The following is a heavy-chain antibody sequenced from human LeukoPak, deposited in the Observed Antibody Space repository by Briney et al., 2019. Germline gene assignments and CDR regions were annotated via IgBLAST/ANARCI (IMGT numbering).Heavy chain of an antibody. CDR3: ASVGGYGGNSIYYYAMDV. Sequence: GGSLRLSCAASGFTFSTYEMNWVRQAPGKGLEWLSYISSSGSTIYYADSLKGRFTISRDNAKNSLYLQMNSLRAEDTAVYYCASVGGYGGNSIYYYAMDVWGQGTTVTVSS. D-gene: IGHD4-23*01. CDR1: GFTFSTYE. CDR2: ISSSGSTI. V-gene: IGHV3-48*03. J-gene: IGHJ6*02.